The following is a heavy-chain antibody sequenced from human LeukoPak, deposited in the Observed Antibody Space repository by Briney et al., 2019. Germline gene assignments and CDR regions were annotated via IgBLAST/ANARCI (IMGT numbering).Heavy chain of an antibody. D-gene: IGHD3-10*01. CDR2: ISSSCSTI. Sequence: PGGSLRLSCAASGFTFSSYNMNWVRQAPGKGLEGVSYISSSCSTIYYADSVKGRFTISRDNSKNTLYLQMNSLRAEDTAVYYCAKDRWLGGFDYWGQGTLVTVSS. J-gene: IGHJ4*02. V-gene: IGHV3-48*01. CDR1: GFTFSSYN. CDR3: AKDRWLGGFDY.